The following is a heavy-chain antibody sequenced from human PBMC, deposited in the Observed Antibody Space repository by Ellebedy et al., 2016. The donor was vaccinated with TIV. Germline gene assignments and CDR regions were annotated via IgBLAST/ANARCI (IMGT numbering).Heavy chain of an antibody. CDR1: GFTFSSYA. V-gene: IGHV3-23*01. CDR3: AKDGHSTTSVTASDFEH. J-gene: IGHJ4*02. Sequence: GGSLRLSXAASGFTFSSYAMNWVRQAPGKGLEWVSSLSGSGADTYYADSVKGRFTISRDNSKNTLYLQMNSLRAEDTAVYYCAKDGHSTTSVTASDFEHWGQGTLVTVSS. D-gene: IGHD4-17*01. CDR2: LSGSGADT.